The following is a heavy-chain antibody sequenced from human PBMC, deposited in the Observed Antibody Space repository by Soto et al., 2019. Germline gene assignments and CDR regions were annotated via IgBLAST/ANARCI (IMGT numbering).Heavy chain of an antibody. J-gene: IGHJ4*02. CDR1: GYTFTGYY. CDR2: INPNSGGT. Sequence: VASVKVSCKASGYTFTGYYMHWVRQAPGQGLEWMGWINPNSGGTNYAQKFQGWVIMTRDTSISTAYMELSRLRSDDTAVYYCARGPIVVVVAATLYFDYWGQGTLVTVSS. V-gene: IGHV1-2*04. D-gene: IGHD2-15*01. CDR3: ARGPIVVVVAATLYFDY.